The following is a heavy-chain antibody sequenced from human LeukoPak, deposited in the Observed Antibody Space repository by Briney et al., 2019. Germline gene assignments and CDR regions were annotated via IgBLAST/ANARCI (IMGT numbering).Heavy chain of an antibody. CDR2: ISYDGSSK. V-gene: IGHV3-30-3*01. J-gene: IGHJ5*02. CDR1: GFTFSSYA. Sequence: GGSLRLSCAASGFTFSSYAMHWVRQAPGKGLEWVAVISYDGSSKNYADSVKGRFTISRDNSENTLYLQMSSLKTDDSAVYYCARNPAAWFGELSSWFDPWGQGTLVTVSS. CDR3: ARNPAAWFGELSSWFDP. D-gene: IGHD3-10*01.